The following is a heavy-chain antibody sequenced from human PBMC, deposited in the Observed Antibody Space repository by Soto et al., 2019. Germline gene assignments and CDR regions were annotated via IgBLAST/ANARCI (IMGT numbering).Heavy chain of an antibody. J-gene: IGHJ5*02. Sequence: SETLSLTCTVSGGSISSSSYYWGWIRQPPGKGLEWIGSIYYSGSTYYNPSLKSRVTISVDTSKNQFSLKLSSVTAADTAVYYCARLAMEYSGYDYPNPEGNWFDPWGQGTLVTVSS. V-gene: IGHV4-39*01. D-gene: IGHD5-12*01. CDR1: GGSISSSSYY. CDR2: IYYSGST. CDR3: ARLAMEYSGYDYPNPEGNWFDP.